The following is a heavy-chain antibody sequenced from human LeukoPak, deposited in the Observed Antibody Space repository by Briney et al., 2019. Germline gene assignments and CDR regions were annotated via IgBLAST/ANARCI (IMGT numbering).Heavy chain of an antibody. J-gene: IGHJ4*02. V-gene: IGHV4-61*02. CDR3: AIADRITGTDFDY. D-gene: IGHD1-20*01. CDR1: GGSISSGSYY. Sequence: SETLSLTCTVSGGSISSGSYYWSWIRQPAGKGLEWIGRIYTSGSTNYNPSLKSRVTISVDTSKNQFSLKLSSVTAADTAVYYCAIADRITGTDFDYWGQGTLVTVSS. CDR2: IYTSGST.